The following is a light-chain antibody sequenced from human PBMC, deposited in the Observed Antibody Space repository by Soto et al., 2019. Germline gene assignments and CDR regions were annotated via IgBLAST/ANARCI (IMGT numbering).Light chain of an antibody. V-gene: IGLV2-14*03. J-gene: IGLJ1*01. CDR1: TSDIGGYDY. CDR3: SSYTPSSTDV. CDR2: AVH. Sequence: QSVLTQPASVSGSPGQSITISCTGSTSDIGGYDYVSWYQQYPGKAPKLIIYAVHSRPSGVSNRFSGSKSGNTASLTISGLQAEDEADYHCSSYTPSSTDVFGTGTKLTVL.